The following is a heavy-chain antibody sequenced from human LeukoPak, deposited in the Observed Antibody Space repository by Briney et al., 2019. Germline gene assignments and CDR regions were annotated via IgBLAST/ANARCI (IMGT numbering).Heavy chain of an antibody. J-gene: IGHJ6*02. CDR1: GFTFSSYS. D-gene: IGHD1-26*01. CDR3: AREPVGGLGGLDYYGMDV. V-gene: IGHV3-21*01. Sequence: GGSLRLSCAASGFTFSSYSMNWGCQAPGKGLEWVSYISSSSSYIYYADSVKGRFTISRDNAKNSLYMQMNSMSAEDTAVYYCAREPVGGLGGLDYYGMDVWGQGTTVTVSS. CDR2: ISSSSSYI.